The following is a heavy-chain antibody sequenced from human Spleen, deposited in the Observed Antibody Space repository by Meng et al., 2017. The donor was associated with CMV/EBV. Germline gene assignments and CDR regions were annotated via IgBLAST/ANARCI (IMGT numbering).Heavy chain of an antibody. V-gene: IGHV3-30-3*01. CDR2: VSYDGYDK. CDR3: VRADVVIIPAATTGDF. J-gene: IGHJ4*02. Sequence: GGSLRLSCAASGFTFSSYAMHWVRQAPGQGLQWVALVSYDGYDKYYADSVKGRFTVSRDNSKNMLFLQMESLRPEDTSVYYCVRADVVIIPAATTGDFWGQGTLVTVSS. D-gene: IGHD2-2*01. CDR1: GFTFSSYA.